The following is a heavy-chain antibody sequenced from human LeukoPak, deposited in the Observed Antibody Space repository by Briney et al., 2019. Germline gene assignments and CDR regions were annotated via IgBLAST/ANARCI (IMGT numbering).Heavy chain of an antibody. CDR3: ARARHAWSMIVGGLDY. V-gene: IGHV1-2*02. J-gene: IGHJ4*02. CDR1: GYTFTGYY. Sequence: GASVKVSCKDSGYTFTGYYMHWVRQAPGQGLEWMGWINPNSGGTNYAQKFQGRVTMTRDTSISTAYMELSRLRSDDTAVYYCARARHAWSMIVGGLDYWGQGTLVTVSS. D-gene: IGHD3-22*01. CDR2: INPNSGGT.